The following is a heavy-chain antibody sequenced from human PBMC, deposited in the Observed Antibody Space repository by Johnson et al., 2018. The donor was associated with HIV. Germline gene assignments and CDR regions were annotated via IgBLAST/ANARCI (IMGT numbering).Heavy chain of an antibody. V-gene: IGHV3-30*04. Sequence: QVQVVESGGGVVQPGRSLRLSCAASGFTFSSYAMHWVRQAPGKGLEWVAVISYDGSNRYYSDSVKGRFTISRDNSKNTLYLQMNSLRAEDTALYYCARGGSSTSLDAFDIWGQGTMVTVSS. J-gene: IGHJ3*02. D-gene: IGHD2-2*01. CDR3: ARGGSSTSLDAFDI. CDR1: GFTFSSYA. CDR2: ISYDGSNR.